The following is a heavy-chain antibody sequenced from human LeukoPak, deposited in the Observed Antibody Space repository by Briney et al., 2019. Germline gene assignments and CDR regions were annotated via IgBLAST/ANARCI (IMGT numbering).Heavy chain of an antibody. CDR1: GFTLSSYA. J-gene: IGHJ4*02. D-gene: IGHD5-18*01. CDR2: IYNSGGT. V-gene: IGHV4-59*01. CDR3: ARVGAAMDNFDY. Sequence: PGGSLRLSCAASGFTLSSYAMSWIRQFPGKGLEWTGYIYNSGGTNYNPSLKSRVTISKDTSKNQFSLKLSSVTAADTAVYYCARVGAAMDNFDYWGQGTLVTVS.